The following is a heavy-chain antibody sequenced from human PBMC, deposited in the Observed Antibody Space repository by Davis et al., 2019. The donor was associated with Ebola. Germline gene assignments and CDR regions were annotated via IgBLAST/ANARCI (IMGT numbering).Heavy chain of an antibody. J-gene: IGHJ3*02. V-gene: IGHV5-51*01. CDR1: EDSFTSYW. CDR2: IYTGDSDT. CDR3: ASLRRTITGMDDGFDM. Sequence: GESLKISCKASEDSFTSYWIAWVRQMPGKGLEWMGIIYTGDSDTRYSPSFRGRVTISADKSTRTAYLQWGSLKASDTAMYYCASLRRTITGMDDGFDMWGQGTMVTVSS. D-gene: IGHD1-20*01.